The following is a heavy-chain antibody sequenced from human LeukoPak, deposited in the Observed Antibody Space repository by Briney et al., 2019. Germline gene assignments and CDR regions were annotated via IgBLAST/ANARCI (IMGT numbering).Heavy chain of an antibody. V-gene: IGHV5-51*01. J-gene: IGHJ5*02. D-gene: IGHD3-10*01. CDR1: GYSFTNYW. CDR3: ARVSMVRGVIMWFDP. Sequence: GESLKISCQVSGYSFTNYWIGWVRQMPGKGLEWMGIIYPGDSDTRYSPSFQGQVTISADKSISTAYLQWSSLKASDTAMYYCARVSMVRGVIMWFDPWGQGTLVTVSS. CDR2: IYPGDSDT.